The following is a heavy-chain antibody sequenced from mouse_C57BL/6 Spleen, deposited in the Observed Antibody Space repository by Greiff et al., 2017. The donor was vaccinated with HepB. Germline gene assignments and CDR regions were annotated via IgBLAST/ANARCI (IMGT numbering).Heavy chain of an antibody. V-gene: IGHV1-82*01. J-gene: IGHJ4*01. D-gene: IGHD6-1*01. Sequence: QVQLQQSGPELVKPGASVKISCTASGYAFSSSWMNWVKQRPGKGLEWIGRIYPGDGDTNYNGKFKGKATLTADKSSSTAYMQLSSLTSEDSAVYCCARASLYYAMDYWGQGTSVTVSS. CDR2: IYPGDGDT. CDR1: GYAFSSSW. CDR3: ARASLYYAMDY.